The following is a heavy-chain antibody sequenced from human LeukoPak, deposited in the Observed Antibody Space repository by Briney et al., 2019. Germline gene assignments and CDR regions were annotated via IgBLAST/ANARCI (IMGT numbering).Heavy chain of an antibody. Sequence: LPGGSLRLSCAASGFTFSSYWMSWVRQAPGKGLEWVANIKEDGGEKYYVDSVKGRFTISRDNARNSLYLQMNSLRVEDTAVYYCARARFETTVTALIRKKNYYYYYMDVWGKGTTVTVSS. D-gene: IGHD4-17*01. V-gene: IGHV3-7*01. CDR3: ARARFETTVTALIRKKNYYYYYMDV. CDR2: IKEDGGEK. CDR1: GFTFSSYW. J-gene: IGHJ6*03.